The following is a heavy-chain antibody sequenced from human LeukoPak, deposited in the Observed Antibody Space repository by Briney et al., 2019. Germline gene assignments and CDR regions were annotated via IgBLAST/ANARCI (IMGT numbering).Heavy chain of an antibody. CDR3: ARDMGYCSSTSCSASGFDY. CDR1: GFTFSSYA. CDR2: ISSNGGST. Sequence: PGGSLRLSCAASGFTFSSYAMHWVRQAPGKGLEYVSAISSNGGSTYYANSVKGRFTISRDNSKNTLYLQMGSLRAEDMAVYYCARDMGYCSSTSCSASGFDYWGQGTLVTVSS. V-gene: IGHV3-64*01. J-gene: IGHJ4*02. D-gene: IGHD2-2*01.